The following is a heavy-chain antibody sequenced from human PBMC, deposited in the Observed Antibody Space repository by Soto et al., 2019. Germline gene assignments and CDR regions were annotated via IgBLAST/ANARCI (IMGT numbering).Heavy chain of an antibody. CDR1: GYTLTELS. D-gene: IGHD3-16*01. Sequence: ASVKVSWKVSGYTLTELSMHWVRQAPGKGLEWMGGFDPEDGETIYAQRFQGRVTMTEDTSTDTAYMELSSLRSEDTAVYYCATGGGGSYVYYFDYWGQGTLVTVSS. V-gene: IGHV1-24*01. CDR3: ATGGGGSYVYYFDY. J-gene: IGHJ4*02. CDR2: FDPEDGET.